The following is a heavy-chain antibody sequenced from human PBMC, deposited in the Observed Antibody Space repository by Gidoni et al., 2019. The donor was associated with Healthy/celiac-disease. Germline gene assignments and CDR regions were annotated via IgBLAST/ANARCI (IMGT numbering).Heavy chain of an antibody. J-gene: IGHJ4*02. D-gene: IGHD5-12*01. CDR3: AKDRDGYNLGPTFDY. Sequence: EVQLLESGGGLVQPGGSLRLSCAASGFPFSSYAMSWVRQAPGKGLEWVSAISGSGGSTYYADSVKGRFTISRDNSKNTLYLQMNSLRAEDTAVYYCAKDRDGYNLGPTFDYWGQGTLVTVSS. V-gene: IGHV3-23*01. CDR2: ISGSGGST. CDR1: GFPFSSYA.